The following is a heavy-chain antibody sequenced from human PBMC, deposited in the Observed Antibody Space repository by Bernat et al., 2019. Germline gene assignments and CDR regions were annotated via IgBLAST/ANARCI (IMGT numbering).Heavy chain of an antibody. CDR3: ARQNHNYDFWSGYYCY. CDR1: GGSISSSSYY. V-gene: IGHV4-39*01. J-gene: IGHJ4*02. CDR2: IYYSGST. D-gene: IGHD3-3*01. Sequence: QLQLQESGPGLVKPSETLSLTCTVSGGSISSSSYYWGWIRQPPGNGLEWIGSIYYSGSTYYNPSLKSRVTISVDTSKNQFSLKLSSVTAADTAVYYCARQNHNYDFWSGYYCYWGQGTLVTVSS.